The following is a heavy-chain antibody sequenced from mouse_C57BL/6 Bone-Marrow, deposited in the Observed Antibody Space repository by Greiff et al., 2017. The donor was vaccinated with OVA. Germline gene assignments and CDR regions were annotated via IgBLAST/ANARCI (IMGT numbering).Heavy chain of an antibody. CDR3: TKADYVDYCSWFAY. V-gene: IGHV1-5*01. J-gene: IGHJ3*01. CDR1: GYTFTSYW. Sequence: EVQLQQSGTVLARPGASVKMSCKTSGYTFTSYWMHWVKQRPGQGLEWIGAIYPGNSDTSYNQKFKGKAKLTAVTSASTAYMELSSLTNEDSACYFCTKADYVDYCSWFAYWGQETLVTVSA. D-gene: IGHD2-13*01. CDR2: IYPGNSDT.